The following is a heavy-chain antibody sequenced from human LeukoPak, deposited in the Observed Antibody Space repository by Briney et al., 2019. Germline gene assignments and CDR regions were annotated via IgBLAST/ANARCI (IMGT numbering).Heavy chain of an antibody. J-gene: IGHJ6*03. CDR2: FDPEDGET. CDR1: GYTLTELS. V-gene: IGHV1-24*01. D-gene: IGHD2-15*01. Sequence: GASVKVSCKVSGYTLTELSMHWVRQAPGKGLEWMGGFDPEDGETIYAQKFQGRVTMTEDTSTDTAYMELSSLRSEDTAVYYCARDLVVLIPHYYYYYYMDVWGKGTTVTVSS. CDR3: ARDLVVLIPHYYYYYYMDV.